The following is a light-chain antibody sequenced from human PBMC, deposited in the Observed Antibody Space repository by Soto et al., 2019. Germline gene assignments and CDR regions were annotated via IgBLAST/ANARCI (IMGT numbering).Light chain of an antibody. CDR2: GAS. CDR1: QSVNSNY. J-gene: IGKJ4*01. V-gene: IGKV3-20*01. Sequence: EIVLTQSPGTLSLSPGERATLSGRASQSVNSNYLAWYQQKAGQAPRLLIYGASSRATGIPDRFSGSGSGTDFTLTISSLEPEDFAVYYCQQYGNSPLTFGGGTKVDI. CDR3: QQYGNSPLT.